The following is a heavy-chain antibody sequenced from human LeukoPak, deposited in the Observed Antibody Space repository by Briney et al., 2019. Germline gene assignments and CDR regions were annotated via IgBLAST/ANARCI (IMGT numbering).Heavy chain of an antibody. D-gene: IGHD6-13*01. Sequence: PGGSLRLSCAASGFTFSIYEMNWVRQAPGKGLEWLSYIGSSGRTIYYADSVKGRFTLSRDNAKNSLYLQMNSLRVEDTAVYYCAKLDGIAGLDYWGQGTLVTVSS. J-gene: IGHJ4*02. CDR3: AKLDGIAGLDY. V-gene: IGHV3-48*03. CDR1: GFTFSIYE. CDR2: IGSSGRTI.